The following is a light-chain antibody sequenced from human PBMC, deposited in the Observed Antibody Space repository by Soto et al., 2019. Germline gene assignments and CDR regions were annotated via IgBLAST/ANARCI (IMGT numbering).Light chain of an antibody. CDR3: SSYTSSSTNV. J-gene: IGLJ1*01. V-gene: IGLV2-14*01. CDR2: EVS. Sequence: QSVLTQPASVPGSPGQSITISCTGTSSDVGGYNYVSWYQQHPGKAPKLMIYEVSNRPSGVSNRFSGSKSGNTASLTISGLQAEDVADYYCSSYTSSSTNVFGTGTKVTVL. CDR1: SSDVGGYNY.